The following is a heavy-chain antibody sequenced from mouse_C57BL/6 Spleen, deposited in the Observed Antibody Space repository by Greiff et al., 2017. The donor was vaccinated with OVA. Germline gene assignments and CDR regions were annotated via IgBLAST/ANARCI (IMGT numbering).Heavy chain of an antibody. J-gene: IGHJ3*01. CDR3: AEDGGLRGGFAY. CDR1: GYTFTSYW. Sequence: QVQLKESGAELVKPGASVKLSCKASGYTFTSYWMHWVKQRPGRGLEWIGRIDPNSGGTKYNEKFKSKATLTVDKPSSTAYMQLSSLTAEDSAVYDCAEDGGLRGGFAYWGQGTLVTVSA. CDR2: IDPNSGGT. V-gene: IGHV1-72*01. D-gene: IGHD2-4*01.